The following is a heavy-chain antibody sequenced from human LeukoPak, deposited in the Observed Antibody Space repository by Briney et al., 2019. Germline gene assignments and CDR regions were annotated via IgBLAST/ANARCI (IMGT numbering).Heavy chain of an antibody. V-gene: IGHV1-2*02. J-gene: IGHJ3*02. CDR3: ARDRGPYPGAFDI. Sequence: ASVKVSCKASGYTFTGYYMHWVRQAPGQGLEWMGWINPNSGGTNYAQKFQGRVNMTRDTSISTAYMELSRLSSDDTAVYYCARDRGPYPGAFDIWGQGTMVTVSS. CDR1: GYTFTGYY. CDR2: INPNSGGT.